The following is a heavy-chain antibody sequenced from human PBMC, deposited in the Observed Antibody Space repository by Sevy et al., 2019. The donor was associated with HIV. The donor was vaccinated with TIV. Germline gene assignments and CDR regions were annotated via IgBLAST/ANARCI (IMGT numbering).Heavy chain of an antibody. CDR3: ARDRSGGHPKNYYYGMDV. V-gene: IGHV3-53*01. J-gene: IGHJ6*02. D-gene: IGHD3-3*01. CDR1: GFTVSSNY. CDR2: IYSGGST. Sequence: GGSLRLSCAASGFTVSSNYMSWVRQAPGKGLEWVSVIYSGGSTYYADSVKGRFTISRDNSKNTLYLQMNSLRAEDTAVYYCARDRSGGHPKNYYYGMDVWGQGTTVTVSS.